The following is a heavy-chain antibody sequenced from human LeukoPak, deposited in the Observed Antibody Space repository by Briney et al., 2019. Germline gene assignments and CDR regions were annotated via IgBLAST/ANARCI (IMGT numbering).Heavy chain of an antibody. CDR2: INPNSGGT. CDR1: GYTFTGYY. Sequence: ASVKVSCKASGYTFTGYYMHWVRQAPGQGLEWMGWINPNSGGTNYAQKFQGRVTMTRDTSISTAYMELSRLRSDDTAVYYCARDPPYYYDSSGYFDYWGQGPLVTVSP. CDR3: ARDPPYYYDSSGYFDY. D-gene: IGHD3-22*01. J-gene: IGHJ4*02. V-gene: IGHV1-2*02.